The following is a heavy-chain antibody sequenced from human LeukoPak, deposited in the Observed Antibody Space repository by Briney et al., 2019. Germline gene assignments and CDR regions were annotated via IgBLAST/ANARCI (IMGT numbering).Heavy chain of an antibody. CDR1: GGSISSNY. CDR2: INTSGST. D-gene: IGHD7-27*01. J-gene: IGHJ4*02. V-gene: IGHV4-4*09. CDR3: ARRGNWGFFDY. Sequence: SENLSLTCTVSGGSISSNYWSWIRQPPGKGLEWIEYINTSGSTNYNPSLKSRVSISLDTSRNQFSLKLTSVTAADTAVYYCARRGNWGFFDYWGRGILVSVSS.